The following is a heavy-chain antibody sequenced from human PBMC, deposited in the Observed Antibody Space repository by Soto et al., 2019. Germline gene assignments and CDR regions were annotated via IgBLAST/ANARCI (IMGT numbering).Heavy chain of an antibody. CDR3: ARGLYYYDSSGYYSP. V-gene: IGHV3-21*01. D-gene: IGHD3-22*01. CDR2: ISSSSSYI. Sequence: GGSLRLSCAASGFPFSSYSMNWVRQAPGKGLEWVSSISSSSSYIYYADSVKGRFTISRDNAKNSLYLQMNSLRAEDTAVYYCARGLYYYDSSGYYSPWGQGTLVTVSS. CDR1: GFPFSSYS. J-gene: IGHJ5*02.